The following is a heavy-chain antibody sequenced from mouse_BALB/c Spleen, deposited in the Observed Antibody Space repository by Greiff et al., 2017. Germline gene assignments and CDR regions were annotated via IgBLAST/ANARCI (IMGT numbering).Heavy chain of an antibody. D-gene: IGHD2-1*01. Sequence: VQLQQSGPELVKPGASVKISCKASGYAFSSSWMNWVKQRPGQGLEWIGRIYPGDGDTNYNGKFKGKATLTADKSSSTPSMQLSSLTSVDSVVYFFAVYPYGNDKGYWGQGTTLTVSS. CDR1: GYAFSSSW. CDR2: IYPGDGDT. CDR3: AVYPYGNDKGY. V-gene: IGHV1-82*01. J-gene: IGHJ2*01.